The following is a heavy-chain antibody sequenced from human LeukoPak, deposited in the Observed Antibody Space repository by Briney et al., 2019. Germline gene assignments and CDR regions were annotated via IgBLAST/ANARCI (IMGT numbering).Heavy chain of an antibody. CDR3: ATQEEEQWLVSFDY. J-gene: IGHJ4*02. V-gene: IGHV4-39*07. Sequence: SETLSLTCTVSGGSISSSSYCWGWIRQPPGKGREWIVSINYSGSTYYNPSLKGRVTISVDTSKNQFSLKLSSVTAADTAVYYCATQEEEQWLVSFDYWGQGTLVTVSS. CDR2: INYSGST. CDR1: GGSISSSSYC. D-gene: IGHD6-19*01.